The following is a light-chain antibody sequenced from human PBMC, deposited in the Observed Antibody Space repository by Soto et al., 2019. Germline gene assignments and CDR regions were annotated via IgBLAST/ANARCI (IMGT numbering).Light chain of an antibody. J-gene: IGKJ5*01. CDR1: QSVSSTY. V-gene: IGKV3-20*01. Sequence: EIVLTQSPGTLSLSPGERATLSCRASQSVSSTYLAWCQQKPGQAPRLLIYGASSRATGIPDRFIGSGSGTDFTLTISRLEPEDFAVYYCQQYGSPITFGQGTRLEIK. CDR2: GAS. CDR3: QQYGSPIT.